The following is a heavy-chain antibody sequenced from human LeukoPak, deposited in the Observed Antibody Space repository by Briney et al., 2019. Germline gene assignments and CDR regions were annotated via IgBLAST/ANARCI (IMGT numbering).Heavy chain of an antibody. CDR3: ARVLLWFGELSDLYFDY. J-gene: IGHJ4*02. Sequence: PGGSLRLSCAASGFTFSDYYMSWIRQAPRKGLEWVSYISSSGSYTNYADSVKGRFTISRDNAKNSLYLQMNSLRAEDAAVYYCARVLLWFGELSDLYFDYWGQGTLVTVSS. CDR2: ISSSGSYT. V-gene: IGHV3-11*06. D-gene: IGHD3-10*01. CDR1: GFTFSDYY.